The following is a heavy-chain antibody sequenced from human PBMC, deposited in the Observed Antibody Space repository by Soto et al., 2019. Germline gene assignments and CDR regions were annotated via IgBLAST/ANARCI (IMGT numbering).Heavy chain of an antibody. CDR1: GFTFSSYS. D-gene: IGHD3-9*01. Sequence: EMQLVESGGGLVKPGGSLRLSCAASGFTFSSYSMNWVRQAPGKGLEWVSSISSSSSYIYYADSVKGRFTISRDNAKNSLSLQMNSLRAEDTAVYYCARDRLRYFDWLHYGMDVWGQGTTVTVSS. CDR2: ISSSSSYI. CDR3: ARDRLRYFDWLHYGMDV. V-gene: IGHV3-21*01. J-gene: IGHJ6*02.